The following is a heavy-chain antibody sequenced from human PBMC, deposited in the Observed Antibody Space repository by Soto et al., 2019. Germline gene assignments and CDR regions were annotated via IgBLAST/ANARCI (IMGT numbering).Heavy chain of an antibody. CDR3: AKGPHDAGDSWTTADY. CDR2: ISGSGGST. V-gene: IGHV3-23*01. Sequence: PGGSLRLSCAASGFTLSSYAMSWVRQAPGKGLEWVSAISGSGGSTYYADSVKGRFTISRDHSKNTLYLHMNSLRAEDTAIYYCAKGPHDAGDSWTTADYWGQGTLVTVSS. J-gene: IGHJ4*02. CDR1: GFTLSSYA. D-gene: IGHD4-17*01.